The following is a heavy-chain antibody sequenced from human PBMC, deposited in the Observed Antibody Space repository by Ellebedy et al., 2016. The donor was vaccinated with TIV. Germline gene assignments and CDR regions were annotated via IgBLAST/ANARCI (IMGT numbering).Heavy chain of an antibody. Sequence: GGSLRLSCAASGFTFSNYWMNWVRQAPGKGLEWVSVIYADGTTYYGDSVKGRFTISRDNSRNTLYLQMDSLRADDTAMYYCARDTHSYVRFDYWGQGTLVTVSS. V-gene: IGHV3-53*01. CDR3: ARDTHSYVRFDY. J-gene: IGHJ4*02. D-gene: IGHD5-18*01. CDR1: GFTFSNYW. CDR2: IYADGTT.